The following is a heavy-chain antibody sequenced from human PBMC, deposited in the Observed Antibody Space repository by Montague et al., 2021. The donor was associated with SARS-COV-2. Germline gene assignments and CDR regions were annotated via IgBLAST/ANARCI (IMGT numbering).Heavy chain of an antibody. CDR1: GFTFSSYG. CDR3: ERNRIVGVKYCYSGMDF. Sequence: SLRLSCAETGFTFSSYGIQWVRQDPGKGLEWVALDSYDGTTKYYADYVKGRFTISRDYSKNTLNLQMNSVRAEDTAVYYCERNRIVGVKYCYSGMDFWGQGTTVTVSS. V-gene: IGHV3-33*01. CDR2: DSYDGTTK. J-gene: IGHJ6*02. D-gene: IGHD1-26*01.